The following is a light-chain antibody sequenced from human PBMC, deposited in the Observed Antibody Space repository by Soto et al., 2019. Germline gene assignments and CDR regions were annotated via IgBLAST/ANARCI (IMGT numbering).Light chain of an antibody. J-gene: IGLJ2*01. CDR1: SSDVGGYNY. CDR3: SSYTTSGAGV. CDR2: EVS. Sequence: QSALTQPASVSGSPGQSITISCTGTSSDVGGYNYVSWYQQHPGKAPKLMIYEVSNRPSGVSNRFSGSKSGNTASLTISGLQAEDEADYYCSSYTTSGAGVFGGGTKVTVL. V-gene: IGLV2-14*01.